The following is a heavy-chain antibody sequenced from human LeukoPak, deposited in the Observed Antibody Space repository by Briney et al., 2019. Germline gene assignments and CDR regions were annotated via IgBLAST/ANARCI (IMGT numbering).Heavy chain of an antibody. J-gene: IGHJ4*02. CDR2: IYSGGGT. D-gene: IGHD1-14*01. CDR3: ARVTPRGFDF. Sequence: GGSLRLSCAASGFTVSRNYMSWVRQAPGQGLEWVSVIYSGGGTYYADSVKGRFSISRDNSKNTLYVQMNSLRAEDTAIYYCARVTPRGFDFWGQGTLVTVSS. CDR1: GFTVSRNY. V-gene: IGHV3-53*01.